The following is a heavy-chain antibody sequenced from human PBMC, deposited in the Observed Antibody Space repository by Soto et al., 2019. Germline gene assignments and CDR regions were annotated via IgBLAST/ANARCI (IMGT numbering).Heavy chain of an antibody. CDR3: ARVVTGAAAGPEWFDP. V-gene: IGHV4-31*03. CDR2: IYYSGST. D-gene: IGHD6-13*01. CDR1: GGSISSGGYY. J-gene: IGHJ5*02. Sequence: PSETLSLTCTVSGGSISSGGYYWSWIRQHPGKGLEWIGYIYYSGSTYYNPSLKSRVTISVDTSKNQFSLKLSSVTAAGTAVYYCARVVTGAAAGPEWFDPWGQGTLVTISS.